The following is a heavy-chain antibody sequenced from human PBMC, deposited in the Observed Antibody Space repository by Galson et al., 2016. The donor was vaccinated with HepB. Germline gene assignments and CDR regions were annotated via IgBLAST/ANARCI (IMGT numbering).Heavy chain of an antibody. J-gene: IGHJ4*02. D-gene: IGHD3-9*01. Sequence: ETLSLTCTVSGGSISRNTYYWGWIRQPPGKGLEWIGTIYSNGNTFYNPSLNSRVTISVDTSKNQFSLKLSSVTAADTAVYYCARRPYILTDSSHFDYWGQGTLVTVSS. V-gene: IGHV4-39*01. CDR2: IYSNGNT. CDR3: ARRPYILTDSSHFDY. CDR1: GGSISRNTYY.